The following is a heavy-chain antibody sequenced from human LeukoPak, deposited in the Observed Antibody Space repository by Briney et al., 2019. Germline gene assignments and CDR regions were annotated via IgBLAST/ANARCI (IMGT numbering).Heavy chain of an antibody. D-gene: IGHD2-21*01. CDR2: VNFHGTS. J-gene: IGHJ2*01. CDR1: GYAVGSSHY. CDR3: ARVVSQAAPDWYMDV. V-gene: IGHV4-38-2*01. Sequence: SETLSLTCDVSGYAVGSSHYWGWIRQPPGRGLQWIGHVNFHGTSAYNASLRGRVSISTEASKKRFSLRLTSVTGADAAIYYCARVVSQAAPDWYMDVWGGGTVVIVSS.